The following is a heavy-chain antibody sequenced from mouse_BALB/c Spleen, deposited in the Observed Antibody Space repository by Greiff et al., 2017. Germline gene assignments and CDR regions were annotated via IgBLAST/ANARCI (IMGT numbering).Heavy chain of an antibody. CDR3: ERGGFIYDDYSPFAY. J-gene: IGHJ3*01. V-gene: IGHV1S81*02. D-gene: IGHD2-3*01. CDR1: GYTFTSYW. CDR2: INPSNGRT. Sequence: QVQLQQPGAELVKPGASVKLSCKASGYTFTSYWMHWVKQRPGQGLEWIGEINPSNGRTNYNEKFKSKATLTVDKSSSTAYMQLSSLTSEDSADYSSERGGFIYDDYSPFAYWGQGTLVTVSA.